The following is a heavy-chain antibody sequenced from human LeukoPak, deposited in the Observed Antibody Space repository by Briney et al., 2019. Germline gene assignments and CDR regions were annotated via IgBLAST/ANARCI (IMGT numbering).Heavy chain of an antibody. Sequence: SETLSLTCTVSGGSISSYYWSWIRQPPGKGLEWIGYMYYTGSTNYNPSLKSRLTISVDTSKNQFSLRLSSVTAADTAVYYCARDGCPTTKSGCVGNWFDPWGQGTLVTVSS. CDR1: GGSISSYY. J-gene: IGHJ5*02. CDR3: ARDGCPTTKSGCVGNWFDP. D-gene: IGHD1-26*01. CDR2: MYYTGST. V-gene: IGHV4-59*01.